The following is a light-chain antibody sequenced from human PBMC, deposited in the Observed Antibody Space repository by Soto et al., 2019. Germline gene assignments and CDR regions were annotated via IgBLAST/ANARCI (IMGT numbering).Light chain of an antibody. CDR1: SGSIASNY. CDR2: EDD. CDR3: QSYDSSNPVV. V-gene: IGLV6-57*04. Sequence: NFMLTQPHSVSESPGKTVTISCTRTSGSIASNYVQWYHQRPGSAPTTLIYEDDQRPSGVPDRFSGSIDRSSNSASLTISGLKTEDEADYYCQSYDSSNPVVFGGGTKLTVL. J-gene: IGLJ2*01.